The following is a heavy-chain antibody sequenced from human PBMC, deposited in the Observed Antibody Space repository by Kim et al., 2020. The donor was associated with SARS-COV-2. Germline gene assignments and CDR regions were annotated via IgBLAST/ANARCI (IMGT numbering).Heavy chain of an antibody. V-gene: IGHV3-23*01. D-gene: IGHD3-10*01. CDR2: ISGSGGST. Sequence: GGSLRLSCAASGFTFSSYAMSWVRQAPGKGLEWVSAISGSGGSTYYADSVKGRFTISRDNSKITLYLQMNSLRAEDTAVYYCAKDGVWFGELPYDYWGQGTLVTVSS. J-gene: IGHJ4*02. CDR3: AKDGVWFGELPYDY. CDR1: GFTFSSYA.